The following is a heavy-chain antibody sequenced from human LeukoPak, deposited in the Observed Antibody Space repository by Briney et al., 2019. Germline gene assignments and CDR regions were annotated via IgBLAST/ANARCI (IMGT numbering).Heavy chain of an antibody. V-gene: IGHV3-30*04. Sequence: PGGSLRLSCAASGFTFSNSAMHWVRQAPGKGLEWVALISYDGSNRYYADSLKGRFTISRDNSKNTLYLQMNSLRAEDTAVYYCASEWLFDCWGQGTLVTVSS. J-gene: IGHJ4*02. CDR2: ISYDGSNR. CDR1: GFTFSNSA. CDR3: ASEWLFDC. D-gene: IGHD5-18*01.